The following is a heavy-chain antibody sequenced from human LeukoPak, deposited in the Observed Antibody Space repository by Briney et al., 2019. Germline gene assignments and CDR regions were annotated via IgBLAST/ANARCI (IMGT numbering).Heavy chain of an antibody. J-gene: IGHJ3*02. CDR1: NDSIIFGNYY. Sequence: NPSQTLSLTCTVSNDSIIFGNYYWSWIRQPPGKGLEWIGYIYYSGSTYYNPSLKSRVTISVDTSKNQFSLKLTSMTAADTAVYYCARIVGPGAFDIWGQGTMVTVSS. CDR2: IYYSGST. CDR3: ARIVGPGAFDI. V-gene: IGHV4-30-4*08. D-gene: IGHD1-26*01.